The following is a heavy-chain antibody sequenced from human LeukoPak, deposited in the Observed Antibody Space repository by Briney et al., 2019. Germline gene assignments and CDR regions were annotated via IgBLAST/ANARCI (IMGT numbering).Heavy chain of an antibody. Sequence: PSETLSLTCTVSGGSISSYYWSWIRQPAGKGLEWIGRIYTSGSTNYNPSLKSRVTMSVDTSKNQFSLRLSSVTAADTAVNYCAGSITMVRGISRYYYYYGMDVWGQGTTVTVSS. V-gene: IGHV4-4*07. CDR1: GGSISSYY. CDR2: IYTSGST. CDR3: AGSITMVRGISRYYYYYGMDV. J-gene: IGHJ6*02. D-gene: IGHD3-10*01.